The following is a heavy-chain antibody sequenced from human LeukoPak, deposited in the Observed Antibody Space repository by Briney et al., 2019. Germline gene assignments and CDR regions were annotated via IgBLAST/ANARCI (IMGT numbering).Heavy chain of an antibody. CDR3: ARGRGYYASSGYLAS. D-gene: IGHD3-22*01. Sequence: SETLSLTCAVSGGSFSGYYWSWIRQPPGKGLEWIGEINHSGSTNYNPSLKSRVNISVDTSKNQFSLKLSSAPAADTAVYYCARGRGYYASSGYLASRGPGNLVTASS. J-gene: IGHJ4*02. CDR2: INHSGST. CDR1: GGSFSGYY. V-gene: IGHV4-34*01.